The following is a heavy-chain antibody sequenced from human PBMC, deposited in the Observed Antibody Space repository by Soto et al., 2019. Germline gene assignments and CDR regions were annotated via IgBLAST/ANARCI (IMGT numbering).Heavy chain of an antibody. J-gene: IGHJ4*02. CDR1: GFTLSSDW. D-gene: IGHD1-20*01. CDR3: ARYNSLIY. CDR2: IKQDGSEK. V-gene: IGHV3-7*01. Sequence: EVQLVESGGGLVQPGGSLRLSCAASGFTLSSDWMNWVRQAPGKGLEWVANIKQDGSEKYYVDSVKGRFTISRDNAKNSLYLQMNHLRVEDTAVYYCARYNSLIYWGQGTLVTVSS.